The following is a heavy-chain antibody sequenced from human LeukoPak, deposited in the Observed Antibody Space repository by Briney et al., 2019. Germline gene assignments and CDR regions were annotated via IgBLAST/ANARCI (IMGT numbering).Heavy chain of an antibody. Sequence: PGGSLRLSCAASGFTFSDYYISWIRQAPGKGLEWVSYISSSGSTIYYADSVKGRFTISRDNAKNSLCLQMNSLRAEDTAVYYCARYGSGSYKWIDYWGQGTLVTVSS. J-gene: IGHJ4*02. CDR2: ISSSGSTI. D-gene: IGHD3-10*01. V-gene: IGHV3-11*01. CDR3: ARYGSGSYKWIDY. CDR1: GFTFSDYY.